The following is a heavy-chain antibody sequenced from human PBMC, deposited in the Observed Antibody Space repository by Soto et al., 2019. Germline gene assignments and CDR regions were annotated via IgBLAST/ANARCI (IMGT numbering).Heavy chain of an antibody. Sequence: RGESLKISCKGSGYSFTSYRIGWVRQMPGKGLEWMGIIYPGDSDTRYSPSFQGQVTISADKSISTAYLQWSSLKASDTAMYYCARSLQYGGNSGSYYYWGQGTLVTVSS. J-gene: IGHJ4*02. CDR1: GYSFTSYR. CDR3: ARSLQYGGNSGSYYY. D-gene: IGHD3-10*01. V-gene: IGHV5-51*01. CDR2: IYPGDSDT.